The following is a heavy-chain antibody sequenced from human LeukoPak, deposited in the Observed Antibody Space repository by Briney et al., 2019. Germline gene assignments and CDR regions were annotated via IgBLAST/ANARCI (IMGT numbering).Heavy chain of an antibody. CDR1: GGSISSSSYY. Sequence: PSETLSLTCTVSGGSISSSSYYWGWIRQPPGKGLEWIGSIYYSGSTYYNPSLKSQVTISVDTSKNQFSLKLSSVTAADTAVYYCARVYDFWSGHSLYYFDYWGQGTLVTVSS. J-gene: IGHJ4*02. V-gene: IGHV4-39*01. CDR3: ARVYDFWSGHSLYYFDY. CDR2: IYYSGST. D-gene: IGHD3-3*01.